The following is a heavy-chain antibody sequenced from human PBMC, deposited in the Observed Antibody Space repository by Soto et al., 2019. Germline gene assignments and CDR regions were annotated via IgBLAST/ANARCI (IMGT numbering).Heavy chain of an antibody. CDR2: IYWDDDK. CDR1: GFSLSSTRVA. V-gene: IGHV2-5*02. Sequence: QITLKESGPPLVKPTQTLTLTCTFSGFSLSSTRVAVGWIRQPPGKALEWLALIYWDDDKRYSPFLKSRLTITKDTSKNHVVLTMTNMDPVDTATYYCAHSVVAGLGYYFAYWGQGTLVTVSS. D-gene: IGHD6-19*01. J-gene: IGHJ4*02. CDR3: AHSVVAGLGYYFAY.